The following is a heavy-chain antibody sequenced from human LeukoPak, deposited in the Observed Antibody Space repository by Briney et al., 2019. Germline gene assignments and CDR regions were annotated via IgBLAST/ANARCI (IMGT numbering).Heavy chain of an antibody. CDR3: AREARRDYVWGSYRHAFDT. V-gene: IGHV3-74*01. D-gene: IGHD3-16*02. Sequence: PGGSLRLSCAASGFTFSSYWMHWVRQAPGKGLVWVSRINSDGSSTSYADSVKGRFTISRDNAKNTLYLQMNSLRAEDTAVYYCAREARRDYVWGSYRHAFDTWGQGTMVTVSS. J-gene: IGHJ3*02. CDR2: INSDGSST. CDR1: GFTFSSYW.